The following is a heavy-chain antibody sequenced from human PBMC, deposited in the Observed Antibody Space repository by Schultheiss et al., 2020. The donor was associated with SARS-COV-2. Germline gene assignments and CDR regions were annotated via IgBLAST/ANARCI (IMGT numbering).Heavy chain of an antibody. V-gene: IGHV1-46*01. CDR2: INPSGGST. Sequence: ASVKVSCKASGYTFISYYMDWVRQAPGQGLEWMGIINPSGGSTSYAQKFQGRVTMTRDTSTSTVYMELSSLRSEDTAVYYCARDSYDSSGYYDFDYWGQGTLVTVSS. J-gene: IGHJ4*02. CDR1: GYTFISYY. CDR3: ARDSYDSSGYYDFDY. D-gene: IGHD3-22*01.